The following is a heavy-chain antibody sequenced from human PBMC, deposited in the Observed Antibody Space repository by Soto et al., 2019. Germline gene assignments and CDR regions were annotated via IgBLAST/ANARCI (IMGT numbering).Heavy chain of an antibody. Sequence: QVQLVESGGGVVQPGRSLRLSCAASGFTFSSYVMHWVRQAPGKGLEWVALISYDGSNKYYADSVKGRFTISRDNSKNTLYLQMNSLRAEDTAVYYCATNSGYSYGLPTDCWGQGTLVTVSS. J-gene: IGHJ4*02. CDR1: GFTFSSYV. CDR3: ATNSGYSYGLPTDC. V-gene: IGHV3-30*03. CDR2: ISYDGSNK. D-gene: IGHD5-18*01.